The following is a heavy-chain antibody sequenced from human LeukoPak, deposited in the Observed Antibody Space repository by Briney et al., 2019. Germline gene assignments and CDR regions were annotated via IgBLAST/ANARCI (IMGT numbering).Heavy chain of an antibody. CDR1: GGSISSYY. V-gene: IGHV4-59*01. CDR2: VYYSGTT. Sequence: SETLSLTCTVSGGSISSYYWSWIRQPPGKGLEWIGDVYYSGTTNYNPSLKSRVTISVDTSKIQFSLKLSSVTAADTAVYYCARRTYYYDSSGYIPIYYFDYWGQGTLVTVSS. CDR3: ARRTYYYDSSGYIPIYYFDY. D-gene: IGHD3-22*01. J-gene: IGHJ4*02.